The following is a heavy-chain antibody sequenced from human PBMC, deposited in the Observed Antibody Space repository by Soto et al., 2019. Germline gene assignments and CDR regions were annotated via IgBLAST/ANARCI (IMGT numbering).Heavy chain of an antibody. D-gene: IGHD2-2*02. CDR2: IYYSGST. V-gene: IGHV4-31*03. Sequence: SETLSLTCTVSGGSISSGGYYWSWIRQHPGKGLEWIGYIYYSGSTYYNPSLKSRVTISVDTSKNQFSLKLSSVTAADTAVYYCARGGFVVVPAAIPGYYYGMDVWGQGTTVTAP. CDR1: GGSISSGGYY. J-gene: IGHJ6*02. CDR3: ARGGFVVVPAAIPGYYYGMDV.